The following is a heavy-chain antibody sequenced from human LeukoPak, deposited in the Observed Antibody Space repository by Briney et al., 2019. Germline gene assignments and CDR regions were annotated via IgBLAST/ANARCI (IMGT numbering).Heavy chain of an antibody. V-gene: IGHV1-2*06. Sequence: GASVKVSCKASGYTFTGYYMHWVRQAPGQGLEWMGRINPNSGGTNYAQKFQGRVTVTRDTSISTAYMELSRLRSDDTAVYYCASWGFYDSSGVYFDYWGQGTLVTVSS. CDR1: GYTFTGYY. J-gene: IGHJ4*02. CDR3: ASWGFYDSSGVYFDY. CDR2: INPNSGGT. D-gene: IGHD3-22*01.